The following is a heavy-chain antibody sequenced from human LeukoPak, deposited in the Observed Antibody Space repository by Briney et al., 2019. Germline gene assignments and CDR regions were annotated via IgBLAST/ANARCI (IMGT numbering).Heavy chain of an antibody. J-gene: IGHJ4*02. Sequence: SDTLSLTVTVSGESFTSPSYYWGGIRQPPGEGLEWIGSIYYSGKTYYKPSLKRRATISAGTSKNQLSLKLSSVPAADTPVYYCPRHVGQWLTMFGYWGQGTPVTV. CDR3: PRHVGQWLTMFGY. V-gene: IGHV4-39*01. CDR2: IYYSGKT. CDR1: GESFTSPSYY. D-gene: IGHD6-19*01.